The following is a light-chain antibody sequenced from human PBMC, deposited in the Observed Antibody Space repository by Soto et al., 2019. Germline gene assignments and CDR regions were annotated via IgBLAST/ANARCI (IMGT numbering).Light chain of an antibody. CDR1: QSIGNH. Sequence: DIQMTQSPSSLSASVGDRVTITCRASQSIGNHLNWYRQKPGKPPDLLIYAASSLHSGVPSRFSGSGSGTDFTLTISSLQPEVFATFYCQQIYSPWTFGQGTKVEIK. CDR3: QQIYSPWT. V-gene: IGKV1-39*01. CDR2: AAS. J-gene: IGKJ1*01.